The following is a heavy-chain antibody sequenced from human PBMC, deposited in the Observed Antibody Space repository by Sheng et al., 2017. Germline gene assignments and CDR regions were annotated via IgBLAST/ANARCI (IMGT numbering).Heavy chain of an antibody. CDR3: ARGPSRSGSGTSWFDP. V-gene: IGHV3-48*03. J-gene: IGHJ5*02. CDR1: GFTFSSYE. CDR2: ISNSGNTI. Sequence: EVQLVESGGDLIQTGGSLRLSCAASGFTFSSYEINWVRQAPGKGLEWVAYISNSGNTIYYTDSVKGRFTISRDNAKNSLYLQMNSLRADDTAVYYCARGPSRSGSGTSWFDPWGQGTLVTVSS. D-gene: IGHD3-10*01.